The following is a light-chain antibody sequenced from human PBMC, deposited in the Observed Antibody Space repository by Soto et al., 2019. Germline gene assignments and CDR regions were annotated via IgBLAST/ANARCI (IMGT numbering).Light chain of an antibody. J-gene: IGLJ3*02. CDR3: TSFTNINTWV. V-gene: IGLV2-14*01. CDR2: EVT. CDR1: SSDVGAYNY. Sequence: QSALTQPASVSGSPGQSITISCTGTSSDVGAYNYVSWFQQHPGKAPKLMIYEVTNRPSGVSTRFSGSKSGNTAFLIISGLQAEDEADYYCTSFTNINTWVFGGGTKVTVL.